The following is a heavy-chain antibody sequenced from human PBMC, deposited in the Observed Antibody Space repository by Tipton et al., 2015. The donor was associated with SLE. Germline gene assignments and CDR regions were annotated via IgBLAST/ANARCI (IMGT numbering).Heavy chain of an antibody. CDR1: GFTFGDYA. V-gene: IGHV3-11*06. CDR2: ISSRSSYT. Sequence: SLRLSCTASGFTFGDYAMSWIRQAPGKGLEWVSDISSRSSYTNHTDSVKGRFTISRDNAKNSLYLLMNSLRAEDTAVYYCARDGSRSSGPDFDFWGQGTRVTVSS. J-gene: IGHJ4*02. D-gene: IGHD6-19*01. CDR3: ARDGSRSSGPDFDF.